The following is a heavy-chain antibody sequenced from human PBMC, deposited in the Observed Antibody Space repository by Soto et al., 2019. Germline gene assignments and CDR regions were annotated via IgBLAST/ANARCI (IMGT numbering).Heavy chain of an antibody. D-gene: IGHD6-13*01. CDR3: TRDASRDSSARGWFDP. J-gene: IGHJ5*02. CDR1: GFTFRSFT. CDR2: FSSNSAYI. V-gene: IGHV3-21*01. Sequence: PGGSLRLSCAAPGFTFRSFTMNWVRQAPGKGLEWVSTFSSNSAYIYYTDALRGRFTISRDNAKNSLHLQMNSLRAEDTAVYYCTRDASRDSSARGWFDPWGPGTLVTVSS.